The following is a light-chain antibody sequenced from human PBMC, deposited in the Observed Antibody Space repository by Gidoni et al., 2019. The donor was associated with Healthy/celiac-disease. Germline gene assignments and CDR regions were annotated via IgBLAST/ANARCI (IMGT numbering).Light chain of an antibody. CDR3: QQSYSNDT. J-gene: IGKJ2*01. CDR1: QRISSY. Sequence: DSQMTQSPSSLSASVGDRVTITCRASQRISSYLNWYQQKPGKAPKLLIYAASSLQSGVPSRFSGSGSGTDFTLTISILQPDDFATYYCQQSYSNDTFGQGTKLEIK. V-gene: IGKV1-39*01. CDR2: AAS.